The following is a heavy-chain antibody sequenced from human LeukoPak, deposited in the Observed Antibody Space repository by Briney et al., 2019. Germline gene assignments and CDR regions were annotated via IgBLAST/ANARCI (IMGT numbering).Heavy chain of an antibody. V-gene: IGHV1-46*01. Sequence: ASVKVSCKASGYTFTSYYIHWVRQAPGEGLEWMGIINPSGGSTSYAQKFQGRVTMTRDMSTSTVYMELSSLRSEDTAVYYCAKVASTTRRHDAFDIWGQGTLVTVSS. J-gene: IGHJ3*02. CDR1: GYTFTSYY. CDR2: INPSGGST. D-gene: IGHD1-1*01. CDR3: AKVASTTRRHDAFDI.